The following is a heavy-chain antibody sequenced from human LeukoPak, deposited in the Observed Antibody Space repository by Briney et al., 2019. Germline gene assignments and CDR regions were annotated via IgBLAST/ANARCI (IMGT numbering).Heavy chain of an antibody. D-gene: IGHD2-15*01. CDR3: VRQDCSAGSCYLDY. Sequence: GGSLRLSCAASGFTFNNYATHWVRQAPGKGLEWMTVISFHGRDKFYADSMKGRLTISRDSSQNTLFMEMNSLRAEDTAVYYCVRQDCSAGSCYLDYWGQGILVTVSS. J-gene: IGHJ4*02. CDR1: GFTFNNYA. CDR2: ISFHGRDK. V-gene: IGHV3-30*04.